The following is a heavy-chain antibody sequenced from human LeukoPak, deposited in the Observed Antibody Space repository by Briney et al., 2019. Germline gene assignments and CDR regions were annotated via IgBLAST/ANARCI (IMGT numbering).Heavy chain of an antibody. CDR2: IYYSGST. CDR3: ARVLESVTGMFPEYNWFDP. Sequence: SETLSLTCTVSGGSISTSSYYWGWIRQPPGKGLEWIGNIYYSGSTSYNPSLKSRVTISVDTSKNQFSLKLSSVTAADTAVYYCARVLESVTGMFPEYNWFDPWGQGTLVTVSS. J-gene: IGHJ5*02. CDR1: GGSISTSSYY. V-gene: IGHV4-39*07. D-gene: IGHD2-21*02.